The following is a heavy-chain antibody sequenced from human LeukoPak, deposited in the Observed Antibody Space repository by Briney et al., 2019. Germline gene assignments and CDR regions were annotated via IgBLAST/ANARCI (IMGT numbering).Heavy chain of an antibody. CDR1: GVTFSSYA. V-gene: IGHV3-30-3*01. J-gene: IGHJ4*02. Sequence: PGGSLRLSCAASGVTFSSYAMHWVRQAPGKGLEWVAVISYDGSNKYYADSVKGRFTISRDNSKNTLYLQMNSLRAEDTAVYYCAPPEVARGQLVLLDYWGQGTLVTVSS. CDR3: APPEVARGQLVLLDY. D-gene: IGHD6-6*01. CDR2: ISYDGSNK.